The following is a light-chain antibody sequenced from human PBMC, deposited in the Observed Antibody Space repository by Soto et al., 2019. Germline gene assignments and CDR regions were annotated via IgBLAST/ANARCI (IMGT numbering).Light chain of an antibody. CDR1: QDIRTS. J-gene: IGKJ3*01. Sequence: DIQMTQSPSYLSASVGARVSITCQASQDIRTSLSWFQQKPGSAPKLLIYGASNLETGVPSRFRGSGSGRDFTLTISILQPEDIATYYCQQYDNLPPFTVGPGTKVDIK. CDR3: QQYDNLPPFT. V-gene: IGKV1-33*01. CDR2: GAS.